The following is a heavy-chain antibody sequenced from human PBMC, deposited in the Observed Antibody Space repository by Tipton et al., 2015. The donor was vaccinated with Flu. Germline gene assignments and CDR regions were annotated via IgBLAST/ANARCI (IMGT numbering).Heavy chain of an antibody. J-gene: IGHJ4*02. D-gene: IGHD1-1*01. Sequence: GLVKPSETLSLTCLVSGDSIRSDYFWGWIRQPPGKGLEWIGQISRGGSAYYNSSLQGRVTISVDSSRNRFSLKLSSVTAADTAVYYCARLTTRTNCPDYWGQGTLVTVSS. V-gene: IGHV4-38-2*01. CDR1: GDSIRSDYF. CDR2: ISRGGSA. CDR3: ARLTTRTNCPDY.